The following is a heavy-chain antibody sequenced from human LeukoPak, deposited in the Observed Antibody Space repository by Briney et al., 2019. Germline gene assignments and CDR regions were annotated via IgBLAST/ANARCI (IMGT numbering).Heavy chain of an antibody. D-gene: IGHD4-17*01. V-gene: IGHV3-23*01. Sequence: GGSLRLSCAASGFTFSSYAMSWVRQAPGKGLEWVSAISGSGGSTYYADSVKGRFTISRDNSKNTLYLQMNSLRAEDTAVYYCAKGSRVTTGTAYFDYWGQGTLVTVSS. CDR1: GFTFSSYA. J-gene: IGHJ4*02. CDR3: AKGSRVTTGTAYFDY. CDR2: ISGSGGST.